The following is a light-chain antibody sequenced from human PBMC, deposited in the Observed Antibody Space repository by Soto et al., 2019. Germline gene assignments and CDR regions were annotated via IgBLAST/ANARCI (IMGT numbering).Light chain of an antibody. J-gene: IGLJ1*01. CDR2: QDS. CDR3: QAWDSSSLYV. Sequence: SYELTQPPSVSVSPGQTASITCSGAKLGDKYACWYQQKPGQSPVLGIYQDSKRPSGIPERFSGSNSGNTATLTISGTQAMDEADYYCQAWDSSSLYVFGTGTKLTVL. CDR1: KLGDKY. V-gene: IGLV3-1*01.